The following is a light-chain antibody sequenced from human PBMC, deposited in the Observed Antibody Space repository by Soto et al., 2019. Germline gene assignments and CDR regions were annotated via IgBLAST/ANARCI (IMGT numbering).Light chain of an antibody. Sequence: QSALTQPPSASGSPGQSVTISCTGTSSDIGGYNYVSWYQQHPGKAPKLMIYDVNKRPSGVPDRFSGSKSGNTASLTVSGLQAEDEADYYCSSYTSSSTLFGGGTQLTVL. J-gene: IGLJ2*01. CDR3: SSYTSSSTL. CDR2: DVN. CDR1: SSDIGGYNY. V-gene: IGLV2-8*01.